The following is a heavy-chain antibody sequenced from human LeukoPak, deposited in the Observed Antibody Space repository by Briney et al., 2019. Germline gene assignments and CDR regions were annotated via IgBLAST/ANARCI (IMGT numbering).Heavy chain of an antibody. J-gene: IGHJ3*02. CDR1: GGSISSYY. Sequence: KPSETLSLTCTVSGGSISSYYWSWIRQSPGKGLEWIGYIYYSGSTNYNPSLKSRVTISVDTSKNQFSLKLSSVTAADTAVYYCARGYCRGTSCNRYTFDMWGQGTMVTVSS. V-gene: IGHV4-59*01. CDR2: IYYSGST. CDR3: ARGYCRGTSCNRYTFDM. D-gene: IGHD2-2*01.